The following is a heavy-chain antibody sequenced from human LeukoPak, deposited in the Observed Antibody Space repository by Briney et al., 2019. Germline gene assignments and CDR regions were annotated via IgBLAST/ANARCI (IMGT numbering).Heavy chain of an antibody. CDR2: ISYDGSNK. CDR3: ASHTTVTLDY. CDR1: GFTFSAYA. Sequence: PGGSLRLSCAASGFTFSAYAMHWVRQAPGKGLEWVAIISYDGSNKYCADSVEGRFTISRDNSKNTLYLQMNSLRPEDTAVYYCASHTTVTLDYWGQGTLVTVSS. D-gene: IGHD4-17*01. V-gene: IGHV3-30-3*01. J-gene: IGHJ4*02.